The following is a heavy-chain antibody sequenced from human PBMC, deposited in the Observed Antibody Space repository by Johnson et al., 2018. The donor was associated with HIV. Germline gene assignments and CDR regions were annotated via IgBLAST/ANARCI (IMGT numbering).Heavy chain of an antibody. CDR3: AREGAWSSSWYHDAFDI. CDR1: GFTVNSNY. Sequence: VQLVESGGGLVQPGGSLRLSCAASGFTVNSNYMSWVRQAPGKGLEWVPVIYSGGSTYYADSVTGRFTISRDNSKNTPYLQMNSLRAEDTAVYYCAREGAWSSSWYHDAFDIWGQGTMVTVSS. J-gene: IGHJ3*02. D-gene: IGHD6-13*01. V-gene: IGHV3-66*02. CDR2: IYSGGST.